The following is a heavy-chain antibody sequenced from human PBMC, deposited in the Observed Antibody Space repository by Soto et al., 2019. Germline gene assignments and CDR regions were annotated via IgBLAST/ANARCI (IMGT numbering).Heavy chain of an antibody. CDR1: GGSITSGDFY. D-gene: IGHD3-22*01. CDR3: ARVGHYYDSSGYRGYYFDF. CDR2: IYYSGTT. V-gene: IGHV4-30-4*01. J-gene: IGHJ4*02. Sequence: SETLSLTCSVSGGSITSGDFYWSWIRQPPGKGLEWIGYIYYSGTTYYNPSLRSRLTISLDTSKNQVSLGLSSVTAADTAVYYCARVGHYYDSSGYRGYYFDFWGLGTMVTVSS.